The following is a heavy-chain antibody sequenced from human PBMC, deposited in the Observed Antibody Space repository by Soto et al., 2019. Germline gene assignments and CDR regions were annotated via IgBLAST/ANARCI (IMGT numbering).Heavy chain of an antibody. J-gene: IGHJ4*02. CDR1: GFTFSSYA. D-gene: IGHD2-2*01. V-gene: IGHV3-23*01. CDR3: ANGLGYCSSTSCSRPH. CDR2: ISGSGGST. Sequence: EVQLLESGGGLVQPGGSLRLSCAASGFTFSSYAMSWVRQAPGKGLEWVSAISGSGGSTYYADSVKGRFTISRDNSKNTLYVQMNSLRAEDTAVYYCANGLGYCSSTSCSRPHLGQGTLVTVSS.